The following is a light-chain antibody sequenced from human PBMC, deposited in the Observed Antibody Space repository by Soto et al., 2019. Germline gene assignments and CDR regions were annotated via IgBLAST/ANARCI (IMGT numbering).Light chain of an antibody. V-gene: IGLV2-8*01. Sequence: QSALTQPPSASGSPGQSFTISCTGTSNDVGYYDYVSWYQQYPGKAPKLMIYEVNKRPSGVPDRFSGSKSGNTAFLTVSGLRAEDEAEYHCSSYAGGNNFVFGSGTKLTVL. CDR3: SSYAGGNNFV. J-gene: IGLJ1*01. CDR2: EVN. CDR1: SNDVGYYDY.